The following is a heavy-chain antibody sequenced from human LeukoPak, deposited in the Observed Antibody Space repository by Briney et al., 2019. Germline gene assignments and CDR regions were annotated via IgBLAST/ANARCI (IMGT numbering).Heavy chain of an antibody. CDR3: AKGRRDGYNYPFFDS. CDR2: IIGNSVST. V-gene: IGHV3-23*01. CDR1: GFTFRNSA. D-gene: IGHD5-24*01. J-gene: IGHJ4*02. Sequence: GGSLRLSCAASGFTFRNSAMNWVRQAPGKGLEWVSNIIGNSVSTYYADFVKGRFTISRDNSNNPLFLQMNSLSADDTAIYFCAKGRRDGYNYPFFDSWGQGAWVVVSS.